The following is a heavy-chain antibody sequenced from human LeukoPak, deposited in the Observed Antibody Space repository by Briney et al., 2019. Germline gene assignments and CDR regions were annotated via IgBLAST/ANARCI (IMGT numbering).Heavy chain of an antibody. CDR2: ISGYNSNT. D-gene: IGHD6-13*01. CDR3: ARVGGSSSENDY. Sequence: ASMKVSCKASGYTFTNYGISWVRQAPGQGLEWMGWISGYNSNTHYEQKFQGRVTMTTDTSTSTAYMELRSLRSDDTAVYYCARVGGSSSENDYWDQGTLVTVSS. J-gene: IGHJ4*02. V-gene: IGHV1-18*01. CDR1: GYTFTNYG.